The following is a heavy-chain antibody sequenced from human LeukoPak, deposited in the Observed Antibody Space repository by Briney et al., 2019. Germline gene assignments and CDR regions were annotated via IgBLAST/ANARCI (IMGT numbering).Heavy chain of an antibody. V-gene: IGHV3-48*01. Sequence: QAGGSLRLSCAASGFTFSSYSMNWVRQAPGKGLEWVSYISSSSSTIYYADSVKGRFTISRDNAKNSLYLQMNSLRAEDTAVYYCTRGFGDYSNYLDYWGQGTLVTVSS. CDR3: TRGFGDYSNYLDY. D-gene: IGHD3-10*01. CDR1: GFTFSSYS. J-gene: IGHJ4*02. CDR2: ISSSSSTI.